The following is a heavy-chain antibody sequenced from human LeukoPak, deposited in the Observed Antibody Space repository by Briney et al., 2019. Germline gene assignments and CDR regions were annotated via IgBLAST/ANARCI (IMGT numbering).Heavy chain of an antibody. Sequence: GASVKVSCKASGGTFSSYAISWVRQAPGQGLEWMGGIIPIFGTANYAQKLQGRVTMTTDTSTSTAYMELRSLRSDDTAVYYCARDAYTVRGVIITSDYWGQGTLVTVSS. CDR2: IIPIFGTA. V-gene: IGHV1-69*05. J-gene: IGHJ4*02. CDR3: ARDAYTVRGVIITSDY. CDR1: GGTFSSYA. D-gene: IGHD3-10*01.